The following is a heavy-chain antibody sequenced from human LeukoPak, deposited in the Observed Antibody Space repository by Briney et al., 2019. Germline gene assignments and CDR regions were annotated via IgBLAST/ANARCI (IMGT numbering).Heavy chain of an antibody. Sequence: SETLSLTCTVSGGSISTYYWSWIRQPPGKRLEWIAYVYYSGSTNYNPSLRSRVTISVNTWKNQFSLKLSSVTAADTAVYYCARHVGALDGFDIWGQGTMVTVSS. CDR2: VYYSGST. D-gene: IGHD1-26*01. CDR3: ARHVGALDGFDI. V-gene: IGHV4-59*08. J-gene: IGHJ3*02. CDR1: GGSISTYY.